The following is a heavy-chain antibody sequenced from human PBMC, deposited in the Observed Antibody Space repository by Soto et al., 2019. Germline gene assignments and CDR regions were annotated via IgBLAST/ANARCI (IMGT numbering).Heavy chain of an antibody. Sequence: GSLRLSCAASGFTFSNFGIHWVRQAPGKGLEWVAVIWYDGSYKYYADSVKGRFTISRDNSKNTLYLRMNSLRAEDTAKYYCARDDAAAGTETYYYYVMDVWGQGTTVTVSS. V-gene: IGHV3-33*01. CDR2: IWYDGSYK. CDR1: GFTFSNFG. CDR3: ARDDAAAGTETYYYYVMDV. J-gene: IGHJ6*02. D-gene: IGHD6-13*01.